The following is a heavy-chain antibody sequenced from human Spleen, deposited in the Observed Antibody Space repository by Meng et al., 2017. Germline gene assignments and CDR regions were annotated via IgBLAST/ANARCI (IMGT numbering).Heavy chain of an antibody. Sequence: HVHLHPPGPHLRKPSQTLSPSCAISGDSVSSNSASWTWIRQSPSRGREWLGRTYYRSKWYNDYAVSENGRITITPDTSKNQFSLQLNSVTPEDTAVYYCARGYNYNYWGQGTLVTVSS. D-gene: IGHD5-18*01. CDR1: GDSVSSNSAS. J-gene: IGHJ4*02. V-gene: IGHV6-1*01. CDR3: ARGYNYNY. CDR2: TYYRSKWYN.